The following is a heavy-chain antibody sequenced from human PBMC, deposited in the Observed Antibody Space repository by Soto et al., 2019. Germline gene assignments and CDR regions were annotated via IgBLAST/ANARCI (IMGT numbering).Heavy chain of an antibody. J-gene: IGHJ4*02. CDR2: ISGSGGST. CDR3: AKYKVIWSGYQSYYSYY. CDR1: GFTFSSYA. D-gene: IGHD3-3*01. V-gene: IGHV3-23*01. Sequence: EVQLLESGGGLVQPGGSLRLSCAASGFTFSSYAMSWVRQAPGKGLEWVSAISGSGGSTYYADSVKGRFTISRDNSKNTLYLQMNSLSGEDTAVYYCAKYKVIWSGYQSYYSYYRGQGTLVTVSS.